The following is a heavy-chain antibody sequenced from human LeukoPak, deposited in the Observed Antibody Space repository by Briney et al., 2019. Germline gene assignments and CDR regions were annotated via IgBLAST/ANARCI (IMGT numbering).Heavy chain of an antibody. D-gene: IGHD3-22*01. J-gene: IGHJ3*02. CDR1: GYTFTSYY. V-gene: IGHV1-46*01. CDR2: INPSGGST. Sequence: ASVKVSCKASGYTFTSYYMHWVRQAPGQGLEWMGIINPSGGSTSYAQKFQGRVTMTRDTSTSTVYMELSSLRSEDTAVYYCASRVYYDSSGYYSDAFDIWGQGTMVTVSS. CDR3: ASRVYYDSSGYYSDAFDI.